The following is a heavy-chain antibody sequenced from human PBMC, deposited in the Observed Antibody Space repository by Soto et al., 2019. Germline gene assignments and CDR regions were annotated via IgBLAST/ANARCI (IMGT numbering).Heavy chain of an antibody. V-gene: IGHV4-39*01. CDR3: TRQYDY. CDR2: ISDSGTT. J-gene: IGHJ4*02. CDR1: GGSISRSGYH. Sequence: QLQLQESGPGLVKPSETLSLTCSVSGGSISRSGYHWGWIRQPPGKGLEWIGSISDSGTTYYSSSLKSRVTISVDTSKNQLSLELSSVTAADTAVYYCTRQYDYWGQGTLVTVSS.